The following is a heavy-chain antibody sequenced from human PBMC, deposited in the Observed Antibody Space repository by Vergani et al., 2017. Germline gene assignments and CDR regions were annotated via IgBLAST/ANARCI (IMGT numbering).Heavy chain of an antibody. CDR2: IWYDGSNK. Sequence: QVQLVESGGGVVQPGGSLRLSCAASGFTFSSYGMHWVRQAPGKGLEWVAVIWYDGSNKYYADSVKGRFTISRDNSKNTLYLQMNSLRTDDTATYYCAKHFRGWGIDYWGQGSQVIVSS. V-gene: IGHV3-30*02. CDR1: GFTFSSYG. CDR3: AKHFRGWGIDY. J-gene: IGHJ4*02. D-gene: IGHD3-16*01.